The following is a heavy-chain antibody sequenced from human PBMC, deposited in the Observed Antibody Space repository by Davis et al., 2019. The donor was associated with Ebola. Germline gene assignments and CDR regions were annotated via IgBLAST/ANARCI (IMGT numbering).Heavy chain of an antibody. CDR3: ARVPYYYDSSGYTFDP. CDR1: GGTFSSYT. V-gene: IGHV1-69*02. CDR2: IIPILGIA. Sequence: AASVKVSCKASGGTFSSYTISWVRQAPGQGLEWMGRIIPILGIANYAQKFQGRVTITADESTSTAYMELSSLRSEDTAVYYCARVPYYYDSSGYTFDPWGQGTLVTVSS. D-gene: IGHD3-22*01. J-gene: IGHJ5*02.